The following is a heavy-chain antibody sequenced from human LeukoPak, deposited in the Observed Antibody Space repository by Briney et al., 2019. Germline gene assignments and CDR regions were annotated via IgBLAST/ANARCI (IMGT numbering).Heavy chain of an antibody. CDR1: GFTFSGYS. V-gene: IGHV3-21*01. J-gene: IGHJ4*02. D-gene: IGHD3-3*01. CDR3: ARDRYDFWCGYDY. Sequence: GGSLRLSCAASGFTFSGYSMNWVRTGPGKGLVWVSSISSSSSYIYYADSVKGRFTISSDNAKNSLYLQMNSLRAEDTAVYYCARDRYDFWCGYDYWGQGTLVTVSS. CDR2: ISSSSSYI.